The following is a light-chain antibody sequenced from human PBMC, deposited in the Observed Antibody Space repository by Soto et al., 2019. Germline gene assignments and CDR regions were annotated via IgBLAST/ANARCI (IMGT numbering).Light chain of an antibody. CDR2: DAS. V-gene: IGKV1-5*01. CDR3: QQYNSYPWT. J-gene: IGKJ1*01. Sequence: DIHMTHPPSTLSASVGDRVTVSVRASQGISSSLAWYQQIPWKAPELLIYDASRLESGVPSRFSGSGSGTEFTRTISSLQSDDAATYYRQQYNSYPWTFGQGTKVDI. CDR1: QGISSS.